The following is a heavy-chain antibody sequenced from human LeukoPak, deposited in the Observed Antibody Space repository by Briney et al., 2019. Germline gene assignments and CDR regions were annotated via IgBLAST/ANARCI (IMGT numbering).Heavy chain of an antibody. V-gene: IGHV3-30-3*01. CDR2: ISYDGSNK. D-gene: IGHD3-3*01. CDR3: ARVFRPSLTVLIIRGAFDI. CDR1: GFTFSSYA. Sequence: PGGSLKLSCAASGFTFSSYAMHWVRQAPGKGLEWVAVISYDGSNKYYADSVKGRFTISRDNSKNTLYLQMNSLRAEDTAVYYCARVFRPSLTVLIIRGAFDIWGQGTMVTVSS. J-gene: IGHJ3*02.